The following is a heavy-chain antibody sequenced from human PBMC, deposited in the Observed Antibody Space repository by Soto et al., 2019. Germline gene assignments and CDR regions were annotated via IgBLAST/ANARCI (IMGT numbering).Heavy chain of an antibody. CDR1: GFTFSSYS. CDR2: ISSSSSTI. CDR3: ARYREDQLLDDAFDI. Sequence: EVQLVESGGGLVQPGGSLRLSCAASGFTFSSYSMNWVRQAPGKGLEWVSYISSSSSTIYYADSVKGRFTISRDNAKNSVYLQMNSLRAEDTAVYYCARYREDQLLDDAFDIWGQGTMVTVAS. D-gene: IGHD2-2*01. J-gene: IGHJ3*02. V-gene: IGHV3-48*01.